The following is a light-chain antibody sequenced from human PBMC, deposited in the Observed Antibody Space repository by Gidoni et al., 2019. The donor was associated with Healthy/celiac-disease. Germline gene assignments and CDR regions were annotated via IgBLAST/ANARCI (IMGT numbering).Light chain of an antibody. CDR1: QSVSSSY. CDR2: GAS. V-gene: IGKV3-20*01. Sequence: EIVLTQSPGTLSLSPGERATLSFRASQSVSSSYLAWYKQKPGQAPRLLIYGASSRATGIQDRFRGSGSGTDFTLTISRLEPEDFAVYYCQQYGSSRGTFGQGTKLEIK. CDR3: QQYGSSRGT. J-gene: IGKJ2*01.